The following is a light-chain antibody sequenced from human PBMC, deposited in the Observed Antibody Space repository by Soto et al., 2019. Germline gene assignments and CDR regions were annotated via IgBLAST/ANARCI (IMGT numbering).Light chain of an antibody. CDR1: QSVSSN. J-gene: IGKJ2*01. CDR3: QQYNNWPPYT. CDR2: GAS. Sequence: EIVVTQSPATLSVSPGERATLSCRASQSVSSNLAWYQQNPGQAPRLLIDGASTRATGIPARFSGSGSGTEFTLTISSLQSEDFAVYYCQQYNNWPPYTFGQGTKLEIK. V-gene: IGKV3-15*01.